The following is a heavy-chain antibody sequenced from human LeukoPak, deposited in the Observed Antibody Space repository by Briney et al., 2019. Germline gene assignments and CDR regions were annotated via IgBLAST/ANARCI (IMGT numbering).Heavy chain of an antibody. D-gene: IGHD3-22*01. CDR1: GGSISSSSYY. CDR3: ARGNPSYDSSGYYYVGDASDI. CDR2: IYYSGST. V-gene: IGHV4-39*07. Sequence: ASETLSLTCTVSGGSISSSSYYWGWIRQPPGKGLEWIGSIYYSGSTYYNPSLKSRVTISVDTSKNQFSLKLSSVTAADTAVYYCARGNPSYDSSGYYYVGDASDIWGQGTMVTVSS. J-gene: IGHJ3*02.